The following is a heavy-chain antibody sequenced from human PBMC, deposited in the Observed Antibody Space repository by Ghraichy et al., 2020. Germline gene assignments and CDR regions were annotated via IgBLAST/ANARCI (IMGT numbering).Heavy chain of an antibody. CDR2: IKSKTDGGTT. Sequence: GESLNISCAASGFTFSNAWMSWVRQAPGKELEWVGRIKSKTDGGTTDYAAPVKGRFTISRDDSKNTLYLQMNSLKTEDTAVYYCTTDLPYSRYFDYWGQGTLVTVSS. J-gene: IGHJ4*02. D-gene: IGHD6-13*01. V-gene: IGHV3-15*01. CDR1: GFTFSNAW. CDR3: TTDLPYSRYFDY.